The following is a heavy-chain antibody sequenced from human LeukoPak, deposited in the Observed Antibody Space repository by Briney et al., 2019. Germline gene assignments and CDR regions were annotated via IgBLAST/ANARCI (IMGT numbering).Heavy chain of an antibody. CDR2: ISYDGSNK. D-gene: IGHD6-19*01. Sequence: HPGGSLRLSCAASGFTFSSYGMHWVRQAPGKGLEWVAVISYDGSNKYYADSVKGRFTISRDNSKNTLYLQMNSLRAEDTAVYYCAREATRLYSSGWLPRGDAFDIWGQGTMVTVSS. J-gene: IGHJ3*02. CDR1: GFTFSSYG. CDR3: AREATRLYSSGWLPRGDAFDI. V-gene: IGHV3-30*19.